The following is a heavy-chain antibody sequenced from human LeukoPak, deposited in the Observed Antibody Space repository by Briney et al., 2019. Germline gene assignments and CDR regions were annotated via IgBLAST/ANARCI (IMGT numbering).Heavy chain of an antibody. J-gene: IGHJ3*02. CDR2: INHSGST. CDR1: GGSFSGYY. Sequence: SETLSLTCAVYGGSFSGYYWSWIRQPPGKGLEWIGEINHSGSTNYNLSLKSRVTISVDTSKNQFSLKLSSVTAADTAVYYCAKVPAATVSAFDIWGQGTMVTVPS. D-gene: IGHD2-2*01. V-gene: IGHV4-34*01. CDR3: AKVPAATVSAFDI.